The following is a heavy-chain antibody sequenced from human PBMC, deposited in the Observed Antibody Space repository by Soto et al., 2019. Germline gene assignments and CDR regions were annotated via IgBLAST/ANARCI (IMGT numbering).Heavy chain of an antibody. CDR2: IYYRGST. CDR1: GGSISSGGYY. J-gene: IGHJ4*02. Sequence: SETLSLTCTVSGGSISSGGYYWSWIRQHPGKGLEWIGYIYYRGSTYYNPSLKSRVTISVDTSKNQFSLKLSSVTAADTAVYYCARGFGVYYPGGHWGQGPLVTVPS. D-gene: IGHD3-22*01. CDR3: ARGFGVYYPGGH. V-gene: IGHV4-31*03.